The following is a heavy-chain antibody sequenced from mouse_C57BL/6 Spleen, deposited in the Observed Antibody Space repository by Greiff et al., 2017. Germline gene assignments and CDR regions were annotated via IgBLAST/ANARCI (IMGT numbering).Heavy chain of an antibody. CDR3: ERSQLGRGGFDY. CDR2: IRNKANGYTT. CDR1: GFTFTDYY. Sequence: EVKLMASGGGLVQPGGSLSLSCAASGFTFTDYYMSWVRQPPGKALEWLGFIRNKANGYTTEYSASVKGRFTISRDNSQSILYLQMNVLRAEDSDTYYCERSQLGRGGFDYWGQGTTLTVSS. D-gene: IGHD4-1*02. J-gene: IGHJ2*01. V-gene: IGHV7-3*01.